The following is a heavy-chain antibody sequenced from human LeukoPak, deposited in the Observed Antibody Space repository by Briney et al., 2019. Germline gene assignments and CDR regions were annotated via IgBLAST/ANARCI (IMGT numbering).Heavy chain of an antibody. Sequence: ASVKVSCKASGYTFTSYGISWVRQAPGQGLEWMGWISAYNGNTNYAQKLQGRVTMATDTSTSTAYMELRSLRSDDTAVYYCARGKYCSGGSCPDFDPWGQGTLVTVSS. D-gene: IGHD2-15*01. CDR3: ARGKYCSGGSCPDFDP. V-gene: IGHV1-18*01. CDR2: ISAYNGNT. J-gene: IGHJ5*02. CDR1: GYTFTSYG.